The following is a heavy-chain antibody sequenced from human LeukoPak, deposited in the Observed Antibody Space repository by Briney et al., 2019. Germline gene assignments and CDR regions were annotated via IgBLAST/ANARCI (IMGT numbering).Heavy chain of an antibody. Sequence: AGGSLRLSCAASGFTFSSYAMSWIRQPPGKGLEWIGEINHSGSTNYTPSLKSRVTISVDTSKNQFSLKLSSVTAADTAVYYCARGGGDYSYFDYWGQGTLVTVSS. CDR1: GFTFSSYA. CDR3: ARGGGDYSYFDY. V-gene: IGHV4-34*01. CDR2: INHSGST. J-gene: IGHJ4*02. D-gene: IGHD4-17*01.